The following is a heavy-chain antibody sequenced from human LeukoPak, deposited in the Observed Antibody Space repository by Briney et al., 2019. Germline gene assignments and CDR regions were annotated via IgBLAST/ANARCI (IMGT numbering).Heavy chain of an antibody. CDR1: GFTFSSYG. J-gene: IGHJ5*02. CDR3: ARGLAVAGSSWFDP. Sequence: GGSLRLSCAASGFTFSSYGMSWVRQAPGKGLEWVSRINSDRSSRSYVDSVMGRFTISRDNAKNTLYLQLDSLRAEDTAVYYCARGLAVAGSSWFDPWGQGTLVSVSS. CDR2: INSDRSSR. D-gene: IGHD6-19*01. V-gene: IGHV3-74*01.